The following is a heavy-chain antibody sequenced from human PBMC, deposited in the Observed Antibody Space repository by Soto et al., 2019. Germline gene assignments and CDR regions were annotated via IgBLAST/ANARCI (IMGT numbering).Heavy chain of an antibody. J-gene: IGHJ4*02. D-gene: IGHD2-2*02. CDR2: IWYDGSNK. CDR1: GFTFSSYG. CDR3: ARDRYCSSTSCYTGPDY. V-gene: IGHV3-33*01. Sequence: GGSLRLSCAASGFTFSSYGMHWVRQAPGKGLEWVAVIWYDGSNKYYADSVKGRFTISRDNSKNTLYLQMNSLRAEDTAVYYSARDRYCSSTSCYTGPDYWGQGTLVTVSS.